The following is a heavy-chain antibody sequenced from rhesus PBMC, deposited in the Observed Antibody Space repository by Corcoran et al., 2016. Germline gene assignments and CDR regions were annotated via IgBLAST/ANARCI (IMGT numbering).Heavy chain of an antibody. D-gene: IGHD6-31*01. CDR2: ISGSSGST. J-gene: IGHJ4*01. CDR3: ARVEAAAGTVYFDY. Sequence: QVQLQESGPGLVKPSETLSLTCAASGGSISLNYWSWIRQPPGKGLGWIGYISGSSGSTYYNPSLKSRVTISTDTSKNQFSLKLSSVTAADTAVYYCARVEAAAGTVYFDYWGQGVLVTVSS. CDR1: GGSISLNY. V-gene: IGHV4-165*01.